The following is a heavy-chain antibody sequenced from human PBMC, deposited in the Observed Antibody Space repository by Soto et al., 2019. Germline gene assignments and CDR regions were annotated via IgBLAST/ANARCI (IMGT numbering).Heavy chain of an antibody. V-gene: IGHV1-18*01. CDR3: ARRDYSYYYYGMDV. D-gene: IGHD4-4*01. Sequence: ASVKVSCKASGYTFTSYGISWVRQAPGQGLEWMGWISAYNGNKNYAQKLQGRVTMTTDTSTSTAYMELRRLRSDETAVYYCARRDYSYYYYGMDVWGQGTTVTVSS. CDR1: GYTFTSYG. CDR2: ISAYNGNK. J-gene: IGHJ6*02.